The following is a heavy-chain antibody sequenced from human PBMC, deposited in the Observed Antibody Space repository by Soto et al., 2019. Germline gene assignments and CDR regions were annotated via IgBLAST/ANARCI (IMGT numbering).Heavy chain of an antibody. CDR1: GYIFTSYN. V-gene: IGHV1-8*02. CDR3: ARSASFSIAPLASLYYVHV. Sequence: QVQLVQSGAEVKKPGASVKVSCKASGYIFTSYNINWVRQSPGHGLEWMGWVNPDSGHTDYAQKLQGRATMTRDTSIGRAHMELRSLTPEDTAVYYFARSASFSIAPLASLYYVHVWGKGASVTVSS. D-gene: IGHD3-16*02. CDR2: VNPDSGHT. J-gene: IGHJ6*03.